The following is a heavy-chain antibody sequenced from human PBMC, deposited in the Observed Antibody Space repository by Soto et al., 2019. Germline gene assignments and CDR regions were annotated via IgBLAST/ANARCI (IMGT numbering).Heavy chain of an antibody. V-gene: IGHV3-7*03. CDR3: ARDVSPGSSGYYLDDFEI. CDR1: GFTFGNYW. Sequence: VQLAESGGGLVQPGGSLRLSCAASGFTFGNYWMTWVRQAPGNGLEWVADIKGDGSAKSYLDTVRGRFTVSRDNAENSLFLQMNILRAEDTDLYYCARDVSPGSSGYYLDDFEIWCHGTMVTVS. CDR2: IKGDGSAK. J-gene: IGHJ3*02. D-gene: IGHD6-25*01.